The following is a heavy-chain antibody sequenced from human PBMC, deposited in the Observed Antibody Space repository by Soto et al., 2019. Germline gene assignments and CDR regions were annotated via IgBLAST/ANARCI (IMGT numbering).Heavy chain of an antibody. CDR3: ARVVSGDSLGNWFDP. CDR1: GYTFTSYG. CDR2: ISAYNGNT. D-gene: IGHD4-17*01. V-gene: IGHV1-18*04. Sequence: QVQLAQSGAEVKKPGASVKVSCKASGYTFTSYGISWVRQAPGQGLEWMGWISAYNGNTNYAQKLQGRVTMTTDTSTSTAYMELRSLRSDDTAVYYCARVVSGDSLGNWFDPWGQGTLVTVSS. J-gene: IGHJ5*02.